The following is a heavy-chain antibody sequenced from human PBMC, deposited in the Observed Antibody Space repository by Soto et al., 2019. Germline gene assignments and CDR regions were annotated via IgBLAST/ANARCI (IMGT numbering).Heavy chain of an antibody. D-gene: IGHD3-10*01. CDR2: IDWDDDK. Sequence: SGPTLVNPTQTLTLTXTFSGFSLSTSGMCVSWIRQPPGKALEWLALIDWDDDKYYSTSLKTRLTISKDTSKNQVVLTMTNMDPVDTATYYCARTLWFGELSQIAGMDVWGQGTTVTVSS. J-gene: IGHJ6*02. V-gene: IGHV2-70*01. CDR3: ARTLWFGELSQIAGMDV. CDR1: GFSLSTSGMC.